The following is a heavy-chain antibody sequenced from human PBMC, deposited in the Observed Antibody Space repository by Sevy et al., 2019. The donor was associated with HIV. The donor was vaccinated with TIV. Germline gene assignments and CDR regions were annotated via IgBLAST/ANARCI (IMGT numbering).Heavy chain of an antibody. CDR2: INHSGST. V-gene: IGHV4-34*01. J-gene: IGHJ4*02. D-gene: IGHD2-2*01. CDR3: ARDVNGFDIVVVPAAIGYFDY. CDR1: GGSFSGYY. Sequence: SETLSLTCAVYGGSFSGYYWSWIRQPPGKGLEWIGEINHSGSTNYNPSLKSRVTISVDTSKNQFSLKLSSVTAGDTAVYYCARDVNGFDIVVVPAAIGYFDYWGQGTLVTVSS.